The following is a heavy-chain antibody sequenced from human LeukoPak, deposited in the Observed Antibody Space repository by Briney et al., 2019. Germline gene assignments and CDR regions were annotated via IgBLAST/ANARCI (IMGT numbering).Heavy chain of an antibody. CDR3: ARVHGSSKYYFDY. D-gene: IGHD3-10*01. CDR2: MHPNSGNT. V-gene: IGHV1-8*01. Sequence: ASVKVSCKASGYTFNSYDINWVRQATGQGLEWMGWMHPNSGNTAYAQKFQGRVSMTRDTSISTAYMELSSLRSEDTAVYYCARVHGSSKYYFDYWGQGTLVTVSS. J-gene: IGHJ4*02. CDR1: GYTFNSYD.